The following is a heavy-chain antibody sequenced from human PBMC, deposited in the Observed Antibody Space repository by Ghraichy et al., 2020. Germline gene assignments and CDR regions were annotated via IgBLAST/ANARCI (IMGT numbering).Heavy chain of an antibody. V-gene: IGHV4-59*01. CDR3: ARDLYCSSTSCSYGMDV. J-gene: IGHJ6*02. Sequence: SETLSLTCTVSGGSISSYYWSWIRQPPGKGLEWIGYIYYSGSTNYNPSLKSRVTISVDMSKNQFSLKLSSVTAADTAVYYCARDLYCSSTSCSYGMDVWGQGTTVTVSS. D-gene: IGHD2-2*01. CDR2: IYYSGST. CDR1: GGSISSYY.